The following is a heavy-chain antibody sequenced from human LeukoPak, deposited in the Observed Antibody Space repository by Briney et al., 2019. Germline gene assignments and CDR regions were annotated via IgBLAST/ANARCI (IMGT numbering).Heavy chain of an antibody. V-gene: IGHV3-33*01. J-gene: IGHJ4*02. Sequence: GGSLRLSCAASGFTFSSYGMHWVRQAPGKGLEWVAVILNDGSQEKYADSVKGRFTISRDNSKNTLFLQMNSLRAEDTAVYYCARDRGIVGAAIDYWGQGTLVTVSS. CDR2: ILNDGSQE. D-gene: IGHD1-26*01. CDR1: GFTFSSYG. CDR3: ARDRGIVGAAIDY.